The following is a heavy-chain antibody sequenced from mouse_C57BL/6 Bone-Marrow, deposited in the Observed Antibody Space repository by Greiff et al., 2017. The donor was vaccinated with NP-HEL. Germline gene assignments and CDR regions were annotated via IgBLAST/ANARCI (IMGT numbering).Heavy chain of an antibody. V-gene: IGHV1-26*01. CDR3: AGSNYASWFAY. J-gene: IGHJ3*01. CDR2: INPNNGGT. Sequence: EVQLQQSGPELVKPGASVKISCKASGYTFTDYYMNWVKQSHGKSLEWIGDINPNNGGTSYNQKFKGKATLTVDKSSSTAYMELRSLTSEDSAVYYCAGSNYASWFAYWGQGTLVTVSA. D-gene: IGHD2-5*01. CDR1: GYTFTDYY.